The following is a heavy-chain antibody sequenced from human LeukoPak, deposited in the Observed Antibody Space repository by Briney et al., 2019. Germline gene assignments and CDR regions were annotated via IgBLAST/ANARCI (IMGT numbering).Heavy chain of an antibody. CDR2: ISGGGDSA. J-gene: IGHJ4*02. D-gene: IGHD5-18*01. CDR3: AKVGYTYGPQPFDY. Sequence: PGGSLRLSCATSGFTFSNYAMSWVRQAPGKGLDWVSGISGGGDSAHYADSVKGRFTISRDNSRNTLYLQLNSLRAEDTAVYYCAKVGYTYGPQPFDYWGQGTLVTVSS. CDR1: GFTFSNYA. V-gene: IGHV3-23*01.